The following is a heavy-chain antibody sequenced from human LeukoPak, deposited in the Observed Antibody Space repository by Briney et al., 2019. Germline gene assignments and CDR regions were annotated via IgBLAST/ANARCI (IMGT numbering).Heavy chain of an antibody. V-gene: IGHV3-15*01. Sequence: GGSLRLSCAGSGFTFSDAWMTWVRQAPGKGLEWVGHIKSKTNGGTTDYAAPVKGRFTISRDDSKNTLYLQMNSLKTEDTAVYYCTTDMRSSVGPTAFDYWGQGTLVTVSS. CDR1: GFTFSDAW. CDR2: IKSKTNGGTT. D-gene: IGHD1-26*01. CDR3: TTDMRSSVGPTAFDY. J-gene: IGHJ4*02.